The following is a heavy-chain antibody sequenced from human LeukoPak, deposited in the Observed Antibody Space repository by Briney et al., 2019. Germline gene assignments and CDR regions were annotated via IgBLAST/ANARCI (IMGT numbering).Heavy chain of an antibody. CDR1: GFTFSSYW. D-gene: IGHD6-13*01. CDR2: IKQDGSDK. J-gene: IGHJ4*02. Sequence: GGSLRLSCAASGFTFSSYWMSWVRQAPGKGLEWVANIKQDGSDKNYVDSVEGRFTISRDNAEKSLYLQMNSLRAEDTAVYYCAPPPIAAAGNWGQGTLVTVSS. V-gene: IGHV3-7*01. CDR3: APPPIAAAGN.